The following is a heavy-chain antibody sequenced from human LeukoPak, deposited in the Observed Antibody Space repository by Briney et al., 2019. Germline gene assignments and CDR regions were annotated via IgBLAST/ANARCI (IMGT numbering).Heavy chain of an antibody. Sequence: PSETLSLTCAVYVGSFSGHYWSWIRQPPGKGLEWIGEVNHSGSTNYNASLKSRVTISVDKSKNQFSLKLSSVTAADTAVYYCARHGNYDFWGVYSQGAFDIWGRGTMVTVSS. CDR2: VNHSGST. CDR3: ARHGNYDFWGVYSQGAFDI. J-gene: IGHJ3*02. V-gene: IGHV4-34*01. CDR1: VGSFSGHY. D-gene: IGHD3-3*01.